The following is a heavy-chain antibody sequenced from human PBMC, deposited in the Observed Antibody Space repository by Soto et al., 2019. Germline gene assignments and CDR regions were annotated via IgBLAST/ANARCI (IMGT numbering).Heavy chain of an antibody. J-gene: IGHJ5*02. V-gene: IGHV4-59*01. CDR1: GGSLNSYY. Sequence: LTCTVSGGSLNSYYWTWIRQSPGKGLEWIGYVSSTGSTNYNPSLKSRVILSLDTSTSEVSLSLTSVTAADAAVYFCARFSPPRKSYDSNPGWFDPWGQGIMVTVSS. CDR2: VSSTGST. D-gene: IGHD3-22*01. CDR3: ARFSPPRKSYDSNPGWFDP.